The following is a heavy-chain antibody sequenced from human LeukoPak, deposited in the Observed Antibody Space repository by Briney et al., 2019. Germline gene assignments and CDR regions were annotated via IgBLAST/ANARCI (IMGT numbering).Heavy chain of an antibody. J-gene: IGHJ5*02. Sequence: GASVKVSCKASGYTFTGYYMHWVRQAPGQGLEWMGWINPNSGGTNYAQKFQGRVTMTRDTSISTAYMELSRLRSDDTAVYYCAKGHLYGYSSSLNWFDPWGQGTLVTVSS. CDR1: GYTFTGYY. CDR3: AKGHLYGYSSSLNWFDP. V-gene: IGHV1-2*02. D-gene: IGHD6-13*01. CDR2: INPNSGGT.